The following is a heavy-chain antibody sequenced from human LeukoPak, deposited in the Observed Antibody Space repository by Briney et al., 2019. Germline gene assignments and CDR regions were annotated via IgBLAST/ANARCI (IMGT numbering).Heavy chain of an antibody. CDR1: GGSISSYY. J-gene: IGHJ6*02. D-gene: IGHD3-3*01. CDR3: ARTYYDFWSGSDYGMDV. Sequence: SETLSLTCTVSGGSISSYYWSWIQQPPGKGLEWIGYIYYSGSTNYNPSLKSRVTISVDTSKNQFSLKLSSVTAADTAVYYCARTYYDFWSGSDYGMDVWGQGTTVTVSS. V-gene: IGHV4-59*01. CDR2: IYYSGST.